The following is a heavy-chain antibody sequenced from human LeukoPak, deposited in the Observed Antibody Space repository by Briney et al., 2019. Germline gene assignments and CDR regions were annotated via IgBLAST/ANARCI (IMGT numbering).Heavy chain of an antibody. V-gene: IGHV3-48*03. Sequence: GGSLRLSCAASGFTFSSYEMNWARQAPGKGLEWVSYISSSGSTIYYADSVKGRFTISRDNAKNSLYLQMNSLRAEDTAVYYCARGPGGHYYDSSGFDYWGQGTLVTVSS. CDR2: ISSSGSTI. J-gene: IGHJ4*02. CDR1: GFTFSSYE. D-gene: IGHD3-22*01. CDR3: ARGPGGHYYDSSGFDY.